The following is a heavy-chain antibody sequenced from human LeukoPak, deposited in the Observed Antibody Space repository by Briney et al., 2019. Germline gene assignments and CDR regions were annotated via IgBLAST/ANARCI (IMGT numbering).Heavy chain of an antibody. CDR3: ARDKHYYDSTNYV. Sequence: GGSLRLSCAASGFTFNDYGVRWVRHGPGKGLEWVSGINWNGGTTGYADSVRGRFTISRDNAKNSLYLQMNSLRAEDTALYYCARDKHYYDSTNYVWGQGTLVTVPS. V-gene: IGHV3-20*04. CDR2: INWNGGTT. D-gene: IGHD3-22*01. CDR1: GFTFNDYG. J-gene: IGHJ4*02.